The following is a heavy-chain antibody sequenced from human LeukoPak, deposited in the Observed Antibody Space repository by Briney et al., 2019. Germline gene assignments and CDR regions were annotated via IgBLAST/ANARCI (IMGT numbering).Heavy chain of an antibody. Sequence: GASVKVSCKASGYTFTSYYMHWVRQAPGQGLEWMGVTNPSGGSTSYAQKFQGRVTMTRDTSTSTVYMELSSLRSEDTAVYYCARRRVGATFFDYWGQGTLVTVSS. J-gene: IGHJ4*02. V-gene: IGHV1-46*01. CDR2: TNPSGGST. CDR3: ARRRVGATFFDY. D-gene: IGHD1-26*01. CDR1: GYTFTSYY.